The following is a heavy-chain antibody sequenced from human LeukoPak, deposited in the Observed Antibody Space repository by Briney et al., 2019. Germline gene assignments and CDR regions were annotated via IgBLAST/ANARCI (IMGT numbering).Heavy chain of an antibody. CDR1: GYTFTSYY. J-gene: IGHJ4*02. Sequence: ASVKVSCTAPGYTFTSYYMHWVRQAPGQGLEWMGIINPSGGSTSYAQKFQGRVTMTRDTSTSTVYMELSSLRSEDTAVYYCARGEAAAGTPYWGQGTLVTVSS. CDR3: ARGEAAAGTPY. V-gene: IGHV1-46*01. D-gene: IGHD6-13*01. CDR2: INPSGGST.